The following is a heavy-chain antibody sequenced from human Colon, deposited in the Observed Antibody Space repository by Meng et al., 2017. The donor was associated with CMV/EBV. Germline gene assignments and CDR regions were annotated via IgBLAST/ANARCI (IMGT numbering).Heavy chain of an antibody. CDR2: INTNTGNP. CDR3: ARGGTNRDYYYHYGMDV. V-gene: IGHV7-4-1*02. CDR1: YSLSDYA. J-gene: IGHJ6*02. D-gene: IGHD3-16*01. Sequence: YSLSDYALNWVRQAPGQGLEWMGWINTNTGNPTYAQGFTGRFVFSLDTSVTTAYLQISSLKAEDSAVYYCARGGTNRDYYYHYGMDVWGQGTTVTVSS.